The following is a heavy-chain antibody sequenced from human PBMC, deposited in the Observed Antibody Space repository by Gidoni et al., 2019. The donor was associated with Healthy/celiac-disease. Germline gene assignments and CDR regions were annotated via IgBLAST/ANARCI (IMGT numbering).Heavy chain of an antibody. V-gene: IGHV3-23*01. D-gene: IGHD3-16*02. J-gene: IGHJ4*02. CDR3: AKSVQGLHTFGGVIVSGY. Sequence: EVQLLESGGGLVQPGGSLRLSCAASGFTFSSYARSWVRQAPGKGLEWVSAISGNGGSTYYADSVKGRFTISRDNSKNTLYLQMNSLRAEDTAVYYCAKSVQGLHTFGGVIVSGYWGQGTLVTVSS. CDR2: ISGNGGST. CDR1: GFTFSSYA.